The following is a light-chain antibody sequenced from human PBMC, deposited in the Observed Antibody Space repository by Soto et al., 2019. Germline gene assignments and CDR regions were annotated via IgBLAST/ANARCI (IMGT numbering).Light chain of an antibody. J-gene: IGLJ1*01. CDR3: SAYTSSSTLV. Sequence: QPELHHPASVSGSAGQSLTISCPETSSDVGGYNYVSWYQQHPGKAPKLMIYDVSNRPSGVSNRFSGSKSGNTASLTISGLQAEDEADYYCSAYTSSSTLVFGTGTKVTV. CDR1: SSDVGGYNY. V-gene: IGLV2-14*01. CDR2: DVS.